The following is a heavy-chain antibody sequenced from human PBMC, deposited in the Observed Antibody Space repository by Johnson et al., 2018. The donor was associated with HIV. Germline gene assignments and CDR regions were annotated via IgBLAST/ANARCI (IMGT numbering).Heavy chain of an antibody. CDR2: IRYDGDIT. Sequence: QVQLVESGGGLVQPGGSLRLSCAASGFTFSNYGMHWVRQAPGKGLEWVAFIRYDGDITYYVDSVKGRFTSSRDNSKNTLYLQMNSLRAEDTAVYYCARDQRWWLQSPGAFDIWGQGTMVTVSS. D-gene: IGHD5-24*01. V-gene: IGHV3-30*02. J-gene: IGHJ3*02. CDR3: ARDQRWWLQSPGAFDI. CDR1: GFTFSNYG.